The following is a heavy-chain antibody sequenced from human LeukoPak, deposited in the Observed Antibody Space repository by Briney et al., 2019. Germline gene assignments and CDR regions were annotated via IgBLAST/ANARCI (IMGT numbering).Heavy chain of an antibody. CDR2: INHSGST. D-gene: IGHD3-3*01. J-gene: IGHJ3*02. Sequence: SETLSLTCAVYGGSFSGYYWSWIRQPPGKGLDWIGEINHSGSTNYNLSLKSRVTISVDTSKNQFSLKLSSVTAEDTAVYYCARRVWSGYAFDIWGQGTMVTVSS. CDR3: ARRVWSGYAFDI. V-gene: IGHV4-34*01. CDR1: GGSFSGYY.